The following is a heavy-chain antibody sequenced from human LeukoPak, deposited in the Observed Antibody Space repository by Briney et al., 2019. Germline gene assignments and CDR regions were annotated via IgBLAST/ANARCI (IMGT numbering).Heavy chain of an antibody. CDR1: GGSISSYY. CDR2: IYTSGST. Sequence: SETLSLTCTVSGGSISSYYWSWIRQPAGKGLEWIGRIYTSGSTNYNPSLKSRVTISVDTSKNQFSLKLSSVTAADTAVYYCARRDTAMDAFDIWGQGTMVTVSS. CDR3: ARRDTAMDAFDI. D-gene: IGHD5-18*01. J-gene: IGHJ3*02. V-gene: IGHV4-4*07.